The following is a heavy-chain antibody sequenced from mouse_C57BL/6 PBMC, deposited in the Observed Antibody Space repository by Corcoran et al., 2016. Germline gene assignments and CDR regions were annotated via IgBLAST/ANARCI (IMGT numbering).Heavy chain of an antibody. J-gene: IGHJ4*01. D-gene: IGHD2-5*01. Sequence: QVQLQQSGPELVKPGASVKLSCKASGYTFTRYDINWVKQRHGQGLEWIGWIYPRDGSTKYNEKFKGKATLTVDTSSSTAYMELNSLTSEDSAVYFCARGIYYSNYYAMDYWGQGTSVTVSS. CDR3: ARGIYYSNYYAMDY. CDR2: IYPRDGST. V-gene: IGHV1-85*01. CDR1: GYTFTRYD.